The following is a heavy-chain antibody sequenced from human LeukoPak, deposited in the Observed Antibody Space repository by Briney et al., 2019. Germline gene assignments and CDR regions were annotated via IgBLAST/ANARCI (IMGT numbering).Heavy chain of an antibody. CDR2: IYTSGST. CDR1: GGSISSYY. D-gene: IGHD3-22*01. Sequence: PSETLSLTCTVSGGSISSYYWSWIRQPAGKGLEWIGRIYTSGSTNYNPSLKSRVTISVDKSKNQFSLKLSSVTAADTAVYYCARGGGYYDSNNYYQGYFEYWGQGTLVTVSS. J-gene: IGHJ4*02. CDR3: ARGGGYYDSNNYYQGYFEY. V-gene: IGHV4-4*07.